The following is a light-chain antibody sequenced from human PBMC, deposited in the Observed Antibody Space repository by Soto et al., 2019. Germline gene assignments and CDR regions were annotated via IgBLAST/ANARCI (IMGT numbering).Light chain of an antibody. CDR2: XXS. Sequence: QSALTQPASVSGSPGQSITISCTGTSSDVGGYNYASWYQQHPGKASNLVIYXXSNRPSXXSNRFSGSKSGNTASLTISGLQAEDEADYYCSSYTSSKTLVLGGGTKLTVL. CDR1: SSDVGGYNY. J-gene: IGLJ2*01. CDR3: SSYTSSKTLV. V-gene: IGLV2-14*03.